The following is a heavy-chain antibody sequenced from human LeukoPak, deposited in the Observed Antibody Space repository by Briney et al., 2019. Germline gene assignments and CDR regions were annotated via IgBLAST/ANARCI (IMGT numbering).Heavy chain of an antibody. CDR3: AIVYCSSTSCYP. V-gene: IGHV3-23*01. Sequence: PGGSLRLSCAASGFTFSNAWMSWVRQAPGKGLEWVSAISGSGGSTYYADSAKGRFTISRDNSKNTLYLQMNSLRAEDTAVYYCAIVYCSSTSCYPWGQGTLVTVSS. D-gene: IGHD2-2*01. J-gene: IGHJ5*02. CDR2: ISGSGGST. CDR1: GFTFSNAW.